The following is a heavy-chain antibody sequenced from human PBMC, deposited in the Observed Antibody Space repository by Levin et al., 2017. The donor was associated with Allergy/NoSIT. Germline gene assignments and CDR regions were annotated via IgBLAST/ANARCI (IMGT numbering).Heavy chain of an antibody. J-gene: IGHJ4*02. D-gene: IGHD6-19*01. CDR2: VYYTGNT. Sequence: SETLSLTCTVSGDSISTYYWTWIRQSPGKGLEWIGYVYYTGNTNYNPSLKSRVTISLDTSKNQFSLKLSSVTAADTAVYYCARRIAVTGIYGFDSWGQGILVTVSS. CDR1: GDSISTYY. V-gene: IGHV4-59*01. CDR3: ARRIAVTGIYGFDS.